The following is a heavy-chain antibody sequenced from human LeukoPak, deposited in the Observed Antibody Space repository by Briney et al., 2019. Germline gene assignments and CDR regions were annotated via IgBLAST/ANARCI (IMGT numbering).Heavy chain of an antibody. CDR3: ARGRSYYYDSSEDY. Sequence: ASVKVSCKAFGYTFTSYGISWVRQAPGQGLEWMGWISAYNGNTNYAQKLQGRVTMTTDTSTSTAYMELRSLRSDDTAVYYCARGRSYYYDSSEDYWGQGTLVTVSS. V-gene: IGHV1-18*01. CDR1: GYTFTSYG. CDR2: ISAYNGNT. D-gene: IGHD3-22*01. J-gene: IGHJ4*02.